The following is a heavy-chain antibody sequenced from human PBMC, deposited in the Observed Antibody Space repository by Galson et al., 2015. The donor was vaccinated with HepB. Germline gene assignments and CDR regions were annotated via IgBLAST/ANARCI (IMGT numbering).Heavy chain of an antibody. V-gene: IGHV1-69*13. CDR2: IIPIFGTG. CDR3: ARATGDYRKNYYYGMDV. Sequence: SVKVSCKASGGTFSSHAISWVRQAPGQGLEWMGGIIPIFGTGNYAQKFQGRVTITADESTSTAYMEVSSLRSEDTAAYYCARATGDYRKNYYYGMDVWGQGTTVTVSS. CDR1: GGTFSSHA. D-gene: IGHD4-17*01. J-gene: IGHJ6*02.